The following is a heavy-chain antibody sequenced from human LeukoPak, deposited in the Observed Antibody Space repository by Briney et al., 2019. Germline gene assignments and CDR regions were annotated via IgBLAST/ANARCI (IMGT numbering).Heavy chain of an antibody. D-gene: IGHD2-8*02. V-gene: IGHV1-46*01. J-gene: IGHJ4*02. CDR3: AREESGGFFDY. CDR2: INPTGSST. Sequence: ASVKVSCKASGYTLTNYYMHWVRQAPGQGLEWMGLINPTGSSTNYAQKFRGRVTMTRDTSTSTVYMELSSLRSEDTAVYYCAREESGGFFDYWGQGTLVTVSS. CDR1: GYTLTNYY.